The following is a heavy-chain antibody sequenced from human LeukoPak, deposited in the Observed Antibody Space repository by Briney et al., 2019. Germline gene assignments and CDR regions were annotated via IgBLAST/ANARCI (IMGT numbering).Heavy chain of an antibody. CDR1: GFTFSSYE. D-gene: IGHD4-11*01. CDR3: ASLPTGPYNWFDP. V-gene: IGHV3-48*03. J-gene: IGHJ5*02. Sequence: GGSLRLSCAASGFTFSSYEMNWVRQAPGKGLEWVSCISSSGSTIYYADSVKGRFTISRDNAKNSLYLQMDSLRAEDTAVYYCASLPTGPYNWFDPWGQGTLVTVSS. CDR2: ISSSGSTI.